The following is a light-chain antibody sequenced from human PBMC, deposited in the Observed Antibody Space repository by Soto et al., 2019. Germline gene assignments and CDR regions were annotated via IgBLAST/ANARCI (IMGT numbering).Light chain of an antibody. J-gene: IGKJ4*01. V-gene: IGKV3-11*01. Sequence: EIVMTQSPGTLSLSPGERATLSCRASQSVSNNYLAWYQQKPGQAPRLLIYDASNRATGIPARFSGSGSGTDFTLTISSLEPEDFAVYYCQQRSNWPPLTFGGRTKVDIK. CDR2: DAS. CDR1: QSVSNNY. CDR3: QQRSNWPPLT.